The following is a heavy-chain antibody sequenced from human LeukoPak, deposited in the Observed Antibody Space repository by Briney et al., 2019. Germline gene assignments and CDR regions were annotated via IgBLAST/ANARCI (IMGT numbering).Heavy chain of an antibody. CDR2: IYSGDST. CDR3: ANEDSSGYYY. D-gene: IGHD3-22*01. Sequence: GGSLRLSCAASGLTVSSTSMSWVRQAPGEGLGWVLVIYSGDSTYYADSVKGRFTISRDNSKNTLYLQMNSLRVEDTAVYYCANEDSSGYYYWGQGTLVTVSS. CDR1: GLTVSSTS. V-gene: IGHV3-53*01. J-gene: IGHJ4*02.